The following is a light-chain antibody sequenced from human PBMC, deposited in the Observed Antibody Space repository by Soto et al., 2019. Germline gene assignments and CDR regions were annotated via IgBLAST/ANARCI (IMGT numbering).Light chain of an antibody. CDR3: QSYDISLHNYV. CDR1: TSNIGAPYD. J-gene: IGLJ1*01. V-gene: IGLV1-40*01. Sequence: QSVLTQPPSVSGAPGQRVSISCTGSTSNIGAPYDVHWYQHLPGTAPKLLIYGDNNRTSGVPDRFSGSKSGTSASLDITRLQAEDEADYYCQSYDISLHNYVFGTGTKVTVL. CDR2: GDN.